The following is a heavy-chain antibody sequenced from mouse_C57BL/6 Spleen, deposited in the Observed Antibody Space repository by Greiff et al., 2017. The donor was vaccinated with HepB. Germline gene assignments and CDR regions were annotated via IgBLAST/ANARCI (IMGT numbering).Heavy chain of an antibody. CDR2: INPYNGGT. D-gene: IGHD2-10*01. CDR3: ARRPYYGNSYYAMDY. Sequence: VQLQQSGPVLVKPGASVKMSCKASGYTFTDYYMNWVKQSHGKSLEWIGVINPYNGGTSYNQKFKGKATLTVDKSSSTAYMELNSLTSEDSAVYYCARRPYYGNSYYAMDYWGQGTSVTVSS. CDR1: GYTFTDYY. J-gene: IGHJ4*01. V-gene: IGHV1-19*01.